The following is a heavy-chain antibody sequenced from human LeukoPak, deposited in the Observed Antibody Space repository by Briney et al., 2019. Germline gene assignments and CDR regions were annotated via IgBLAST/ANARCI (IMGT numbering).Heavy chain of an antibody. V-gene: IGHV4-39*01. J-gene: IGHJ3*02. D-gene: IGHD4/OR15-4a*01. Sequence: PSETLSLTCTVSGGSISSSSYYWGWIRQPPGKGLEWIGSIYYSGSTYYNPSLKSRVTISVDTSKNQFSLKLSSVTAADTAVYYCARTFRANDAFDIWGQGTMVTVSS. CDR2: IYYSGST. CDR1: GGSISSSSYY. CDR3: ARTFRANDAFDI.